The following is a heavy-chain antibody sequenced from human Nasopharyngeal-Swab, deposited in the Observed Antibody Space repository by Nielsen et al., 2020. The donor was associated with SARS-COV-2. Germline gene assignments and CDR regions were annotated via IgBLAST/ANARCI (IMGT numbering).Heavy chain of an antibody. CDR2: ISYDGSNK. Sequence: GESLKISCAASGFTFSSYAMHWVRQAPGKGLEWVAVISYDGSNKYYADSVKGRFTISRDNSKNTLYLQMNSLRAEDTAVYYCAREGAVGDYEVYWGQGTLVTVSS. CDR3: AREGAVGDYEVY. J-gene: IGHJ4*02. CDR1: GFTFSSYA. V-gene: IGHV3-30-3*01. D-gene: IGHD4-17*01.